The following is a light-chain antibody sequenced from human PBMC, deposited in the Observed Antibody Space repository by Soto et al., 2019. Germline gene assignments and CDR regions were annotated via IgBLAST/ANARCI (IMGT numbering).Light chain of an antibody. CDR1: QSLTNSF. Sequence: EIVLTQSPGTLSLSPGERATLSCRASQSLTNSFLAWYQQKPGLAPRLLISYASTRAPGIPDRFSGSGSGTDFTLTISRLEPEDFAVYYCQHYGSSPSLTFGGGTKVDIK. J-gene: IGKJ4*01. CDR2: YAS. CDR3: QHYGSSPSLT. V-gene: IGKV3-20*01.